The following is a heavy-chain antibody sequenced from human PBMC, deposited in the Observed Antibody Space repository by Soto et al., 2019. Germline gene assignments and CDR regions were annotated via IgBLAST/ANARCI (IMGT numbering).Heavy chain of an antibody. CDR2: INAGNGNT. CDR3: ARDQSYGGAFDY. CDR1: GYTFTICA. V-gene: IGHV1-3*01. Sequence: GASVKVSCKASGYTFTICAMHWVRQAPGQRLEWMGWINAGNGNTNYSQKLQGRVTMTTDTSTSTAYMELRSLRSDDTAVYYCARDQSYGGAFDYWGQGTLVTVSS. J-gene: IGHJ4*02. D-gene: IGHD3-16*01.